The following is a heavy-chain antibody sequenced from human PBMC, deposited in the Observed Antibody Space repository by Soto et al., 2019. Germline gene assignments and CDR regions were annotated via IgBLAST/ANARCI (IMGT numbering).Heavy chain of an antibody. CDR2: ISGYNGNS. V-gene: IGHV1-18*01. CDR1: GYTFTSYG. J-gene: IGHJ4*02. Sequence: QVQLVQSGAEVKKPGASVKVSCKASGYTFTSYGISWVRQAPGQGLEWMGRISGYNGNSNYAQHLQGRVIMTTDTSTSTAYMGLRSLRSDDTAVYYCAREDIQDIVVVVVAPEGLGYWGQGILVTVSS. CDR3: AREDIQDIVVVVVAPEGLGY. D-gene: IGHD2-15*01.